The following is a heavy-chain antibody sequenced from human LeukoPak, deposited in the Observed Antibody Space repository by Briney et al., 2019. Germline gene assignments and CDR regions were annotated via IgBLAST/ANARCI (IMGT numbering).Heavy chain of an antibody. D-gene: IGHD3-16*01. Sequence: GGSLRLFCVASGFTLRTYGMHWVRQAPGKGLEWVAVIWYDGGDKNYADSVKGRFTISRDISKNTLYLQMNSLRAEDTAVYYCARRGSPNYFDCWGQGTLVTVSS. CDR3: ARRGSPNYFDC. CDR2: IWYDGGDK. V-gene: IGHV3-33*01. CDR1: GFTLRTYG. J-gene: IGHJ4*02.